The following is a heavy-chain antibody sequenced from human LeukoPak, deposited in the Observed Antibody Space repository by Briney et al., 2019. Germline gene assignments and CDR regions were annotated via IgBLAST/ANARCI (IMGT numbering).Heavy chain of an antibody. D-gene: IGHD2-15*01. CDR1: GFTVSSNY. CDR3: AKVGGSSVVVVAASFDS. V-gene: IGHV3-30*09. CDR2: ISSDGRNK. J-gene: IGHJ4*02. Sequence: GGSLRLSCAASGFTVSSNYMSWVRQAPGKGLEWVAAISSDGRNKYYADSVKGRFAVSRHNSKNTLYLQLNSLTIGDTATYFCAKVGGSSVVVVAASFDSWGQGTLVTVSS.